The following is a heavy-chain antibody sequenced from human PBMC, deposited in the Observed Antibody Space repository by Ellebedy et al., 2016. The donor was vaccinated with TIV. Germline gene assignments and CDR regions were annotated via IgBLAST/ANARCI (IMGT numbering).Heavy chain of an antibody. CDR1: GGSISSYY. V-gene: IGHV4-59*01. J-gene: IGHJ5*02. CDR2: IYYSGST. CDR3: ARDVEDWFDP. D-gene: IGHD3-3*01. Sequence: MPGGSLRLSCTVSGGSISSYYWSWIRQPPGKGLEWIGYIYYSGSTNYNPSLKSRVTISVDTSKNQFSLKLSSVTAADTAVYYCARDVEDWFDPWGQGTLVTVSS.